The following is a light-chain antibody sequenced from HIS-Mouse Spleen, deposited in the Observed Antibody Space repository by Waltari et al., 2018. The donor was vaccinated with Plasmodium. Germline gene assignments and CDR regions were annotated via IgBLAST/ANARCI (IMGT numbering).Light chain of an antibody. CDR3: YSAADNNRV. Sequence: SYELTQPSSVSVSPGQTARITCSGDVLEKKYARWFQQKPGQAPVLVIYKDSERPSGSPARFSGSSSGTTVTLTISGAQVEDEADYYCYSAADNNRVFGGGTKLTVL. J-gene: IGLJ3*02. CDR1: VLEKKY. CDR2: KDS. V-gene: IGLV3-27*01.